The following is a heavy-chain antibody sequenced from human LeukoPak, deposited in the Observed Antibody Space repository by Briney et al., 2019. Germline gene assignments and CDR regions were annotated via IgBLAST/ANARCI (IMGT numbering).Heavy chain of an antibody. CDR1: GGSISSYY. V-gene: IGHV4-59*01. CDR3: ARDVYYYGSGSYYRTYYYYGMDV. CDR2: IYYSGST. D-gene: IGHD3-10*01. J-gene: IGHJ6*04. Sequence: PSETLSLTCTVSGGSISSYYWSWIRQPPGKGLEWIGYIYYSGSTNYSPSLKSRVTISVDTSKNQFSLKLSSVTAADTAVYYCARDVYYYGSGSYYRTYYYYGMDVWAKGTTVTVSS.